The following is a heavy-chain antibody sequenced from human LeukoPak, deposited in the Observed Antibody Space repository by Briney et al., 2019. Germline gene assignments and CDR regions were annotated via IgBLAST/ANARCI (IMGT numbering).Heavy chain of an antibody. D-gene: IGHD2-2*01. V-gene: IGHV4-30-4*08. J-gene: IGHJ5*02. CDR2: IYYSGST. CDR3: ARTAANWFDP. CDR1: GGSISSGDYY. Sequence: SETLSLTCTVSGGSISSGDYYWSWIRQPPGKGLEWIGYIYYSGSTYYNPPLKSRVTISVDTSKNQFSLKLSSVTAADTAVYYCARTAANWFDPWGQGTLVTVSS.